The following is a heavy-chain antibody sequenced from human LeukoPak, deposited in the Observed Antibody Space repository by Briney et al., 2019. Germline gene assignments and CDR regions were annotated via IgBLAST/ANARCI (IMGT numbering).Heavy chain of an antibody. CDR3: AKIPVSYSSGWSNFDY. CDR2: SSGSGGST. Sequence: GGSLRLSCAASGFTFSSYAMSWVRQAPGKGLEWVSGSSGSGGSTYDADAVKGRFTISSDNSKNTLYLQMNSLRAEDTAVYYCAKIPVSYSSGWSNFDYWGQGTLVTVSS. CDR1: GFTFSSYA. V-gene: IGHV3-23*01. D-gene: IGHD6-19*01. J-gene: IGHJ4*02.